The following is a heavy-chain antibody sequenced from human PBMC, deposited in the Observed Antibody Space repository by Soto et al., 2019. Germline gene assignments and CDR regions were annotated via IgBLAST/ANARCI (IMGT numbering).Heavy chain of an antibody. V-gene: IGHV4-39*01. D-gene: IGHD3-10*01. CDR1: GGSISSSGYY. CDR3: ARQAYYFGSGTYSHLDY. Sequence: PSETLSLTCTVSGGSISSSGYYWGWIRQPPGKGLEWIGSIYYSGSTYYNPSLKSRVTISVDTSKNQFSLKLSSVTAADTAVYYCARQAYYFGSGTYSHLDYWGQGTLVTVSS. CDR2: IYYSGST. J-gene: IGHJ4*02.